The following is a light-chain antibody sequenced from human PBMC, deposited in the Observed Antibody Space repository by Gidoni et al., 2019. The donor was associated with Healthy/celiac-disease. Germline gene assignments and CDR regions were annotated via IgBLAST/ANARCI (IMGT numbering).Light chain of an antibody. J-gene: IGKJ3*01. V-gene: IGKV3-11*01. CDR2: DAS. CDR1: QSVSSY. CDR3: QQRSNWPPFT. Sequence: EIVFTHSPATLSLSPGERATLSCRASQSVSSYLAWYQQKPSQAPRLLIYDASNRATGIPARFSGSGSGTDFTLTISSLEPEDFAVYYCQQRSNWPPFTFGPGTKVDIK.